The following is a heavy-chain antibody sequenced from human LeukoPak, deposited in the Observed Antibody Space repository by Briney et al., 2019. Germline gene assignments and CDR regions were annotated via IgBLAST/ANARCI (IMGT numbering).Heavy chain of an antibody. J-gene: IGHJ4*02. CDR3: ARGLRGGEYYFDY. V-gene: IGHV3-7*01. CDR2: INQDGSGK. D-gene: IGHD3-16*01. Sequence: GGSLRLSCAASGFTFNNYWMHWVRQAPGKGLEWVANINQDGSGKNFVDSVKGRFTISRDNAKNSLYLQMNSLRAEDTAVYYCARGLRGGEYYFDYWGPGTLVTVSS. CDR1: GFTFNNYW.